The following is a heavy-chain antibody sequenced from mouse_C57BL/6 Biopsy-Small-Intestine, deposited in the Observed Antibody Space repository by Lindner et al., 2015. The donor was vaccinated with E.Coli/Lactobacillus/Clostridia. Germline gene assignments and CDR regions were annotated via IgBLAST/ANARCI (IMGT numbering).Heavy chain of an antibody. CDR2: ISANDDST. CDR3: ARDYGTRVDYGMDV. V-gene: IGHV1-85*01. D-gene: IGHD1-1*01. Sequence: SVKVSCKASGYTVPRHAFSWVRQAPGQGLEWMGWISANDDSTNYAQKFQGRVTMTTDTSTNTAYMELRSLTSDDTAVYYCARDYGTRVDYGMDVWGQGTTVSVSS. CDR1: GYTVPRHA. J-gene: IGHJ1*01.